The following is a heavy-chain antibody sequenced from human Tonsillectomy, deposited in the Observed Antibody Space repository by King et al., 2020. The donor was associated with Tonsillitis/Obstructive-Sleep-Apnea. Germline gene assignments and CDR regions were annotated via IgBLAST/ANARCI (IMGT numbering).Heavy chain of an antibody. J-gene: IGHJ4*02. D-gene: IGHD3-3*01. CDR1: GFTFDDYA. CDR3: AKDISWGTICGVVTGEPSHFDY. V-gene: IGHV3-9*01. CDR2: ISWNSGSI. Sequence: VQLVESGGGLVQPGRSLRLSCAASGFTFDDYAMHWVRQAPGKGLEWVSGISWNSGSIGYADSVKGRFTISRDNAKNSLYLQMNSLRAEDTALYYCAKDISWGTICGVVTGEPSHFDYWGQGTLVTGSS.